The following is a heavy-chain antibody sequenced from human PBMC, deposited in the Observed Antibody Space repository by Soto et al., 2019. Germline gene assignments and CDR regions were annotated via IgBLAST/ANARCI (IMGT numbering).Heavy chain of an antibody. CDR1: GFTFSSYA. J-gene: IGHJ4*02. V-gene: IGHV3-23*01. Sequence: GGSLRLSCAASGFTFSSYAMSWVRQAPGKGLEWVSAISGSGGSTYYADSVKGRFTISRDNSKNTLYLQMNSLRAEDTAVYYCAKDRVRGVIISYYFDYWGQGTLVTVSS. CDR2: ISGSGGST. CDR3: AKDRVRGVIISYYFDY. D-gene: IGHD3-10*01.